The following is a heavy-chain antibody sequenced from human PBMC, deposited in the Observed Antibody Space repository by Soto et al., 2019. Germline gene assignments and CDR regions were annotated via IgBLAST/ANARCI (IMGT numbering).Heavy chain of an antibody. D-gene: IGHD3-22*01. CDR1: GFTFSSYA. CDR3: ARDEGYYDSSGPPFDY. J-gene: IGHJ4*02. V-gene: IGHV3-30-3*01. Sequence: GGSLRLSCAASGFTFSSYAMHWVRQAPGKGLEWVAVISYDGSNKYYADSVKGRFTISRDNSKNTLYLQMNSLRAEDTAVYYCARDEGYYDSSGPPFDYWGQGTLVTVSS. CDR2: ISYDGSNK.